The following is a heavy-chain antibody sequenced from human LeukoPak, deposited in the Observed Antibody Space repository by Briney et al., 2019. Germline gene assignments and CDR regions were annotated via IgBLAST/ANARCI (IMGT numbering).Heavy chain of an antibody. CDR2: ISAYNGNT. D-gene: IGHD4-17*01. CDR1: GYTFTTYG. J-gene: IGHJ3*02. CDR3: ARTTVTTSDDAFDI. Sequence: ASVKVSCKASGYTFTTYGISWVRQSPGQGLEWMGWISAYNGNTNYAQKLQGRVTMTTDTSTSTAYMGLRSLRSDDSAVYYCARTTVTTSDDAFDIWGQGTMVTVSS. V-gene: IGHV1-18*01.